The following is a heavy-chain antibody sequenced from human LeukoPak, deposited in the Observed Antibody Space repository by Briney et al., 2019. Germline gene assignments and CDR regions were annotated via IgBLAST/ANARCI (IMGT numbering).Heavy chain of an antibody. V-gene: IGHV3-48*03. CDR1: GFTFSSYE. CDR3: APMVRGVVQGVDY. CDR2: ISSSGSTI. D-gene: IGHD3-10*01. J-gene: IGHJ4*02. Sequence: PGGSLRLCCAASGFTFSSYEMNWVRQASGKGLEWVSYISSSGSTIYYADSVKGRFTISRDNAKNSLYLQMNSLRAEDTAVYYCAPMVRGVVQGVDYWGQGTLVTVSS.